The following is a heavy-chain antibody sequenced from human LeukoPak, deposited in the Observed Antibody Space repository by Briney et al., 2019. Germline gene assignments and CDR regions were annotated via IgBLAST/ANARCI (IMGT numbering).Heavy chain of an antibody. CDR2: IYYSGST. V-gene: IGHV4-31*03. CDR3: ARDSYDILTGYSRFDP. D-gene: IGHD3-9*01. Sequence: SQTLSLTCTVSGGSISSGCYYWSWIRQHPGKGLEWIGYIYYSGSTYYNPSLKSRVTISVDTSRNQFSLKLSSVTAADTAVYYCARDSYDILTGYSRFDPWGQGTLVTISS. CDR1: GGSISSGCYY. J-gene: IGHJ5*02.